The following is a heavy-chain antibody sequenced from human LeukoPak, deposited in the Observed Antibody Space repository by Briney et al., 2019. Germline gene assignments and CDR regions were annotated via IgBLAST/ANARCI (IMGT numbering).Heavy chain of an antibody. J-gene: IGHJ4*02. CDR2: ISNDGSNK. CDR3: ARVGLRGYSYGPLDY. D-gene: IGHD5-18*01. CDR1: GFAFSSYA. V-gene: IGHV3-30-3*01. Sequence: LAGGSLRLSCAASGFAFSSYAMHWVRQAPGTGLEWVTLISNDGSNKYYTDSVKGRFTISRDNTKNTVYLQMNSLRVEDTAVYYCARVGLRGYSYGPLDYWGQGTLVTVSS.